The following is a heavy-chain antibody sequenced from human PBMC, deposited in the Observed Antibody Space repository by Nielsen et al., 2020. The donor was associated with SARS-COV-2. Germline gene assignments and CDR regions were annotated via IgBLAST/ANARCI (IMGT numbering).Heavy chain of an antibody. D-gene: IGHD3-3*01. J-gene: IGHJ2*01. CDR2: VSHSGST. Sequence: SETLSLTCAVSDGSLSGHYWTWIRQPPGKGLEWIGEVSHSGSTNTTPSLKSRVTISVDTSKSQFSLKLRSVTAADTAVYYCARDGASGRFYDWLSHFDLWGRGTLVTVSS. CDR3: ARDGASGRFYDWLSHFDL. V-gene: IGHV4-34*01. CDR1: DGSLSGHY.